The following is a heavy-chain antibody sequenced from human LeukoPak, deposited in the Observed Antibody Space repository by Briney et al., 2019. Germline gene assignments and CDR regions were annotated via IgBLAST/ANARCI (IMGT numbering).Heavy chain of an antibody. CDR2: IYSGGGT. J-gene: IGHJ4*02. D-gene: IGHD6-19*01. CDR3: ARDPGSGWGFDY. V-gene: IGHV3-53*01. Sequence: GGSLRLSCAASGFTLSSKDMSWVRQTPGKGLEWVSVIYSGGGTDYTESVRGGFTVSRDNSKNTLYLQMNSLRAEDTAVYYCARDPGSGWGFDYWGQGTLVTVSS. CDR1: GFTLSSKD.